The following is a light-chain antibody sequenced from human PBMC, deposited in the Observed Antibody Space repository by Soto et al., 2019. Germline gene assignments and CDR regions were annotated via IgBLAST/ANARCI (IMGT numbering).Light chain of an antibody. CDR1: SSDVGSYNL. Sequence: QSVLTQPASVSGSPGQSITISCTGTSSDVGSYNLVSWYQQHPGKAPKLMIYEVSKRPSGVSNRFSGSKSGNTASLTISGLQAEDEADYYCCSYAGSSTVVVGTGSELTAL. J-gene: IGLJ1*01. CDR3: CSYAGSSTVV. CDR2: EVS. V-gene: IGLV2-23*02.